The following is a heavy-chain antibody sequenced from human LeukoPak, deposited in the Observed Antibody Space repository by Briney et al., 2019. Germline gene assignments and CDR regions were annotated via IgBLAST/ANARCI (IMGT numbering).Heavy chain of an antibody. CDR3: ARPTTYYYDSSGNPTTYDAFDI. CDR1: GGTFSSYA. Sequence: ASVKVSCKASGGTFSSYAISWVRQAPGQGLEWMGGIIPIFGTANYAQKFQGRVTITADESTSTAYMELSSLRSEDTAVYYCARPTTYYYDSSGNPTTYDAFDIWGQGTMVTVSS. V-gene: IGHV1-69*13. CDR2: IIPIFGTA. J-gene: IGHJ3*02. D-gene: IGHD3-22*01.